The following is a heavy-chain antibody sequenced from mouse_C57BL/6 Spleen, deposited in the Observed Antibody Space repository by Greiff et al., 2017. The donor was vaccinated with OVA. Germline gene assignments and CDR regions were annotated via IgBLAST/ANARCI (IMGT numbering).Heavy chain of an antibody. CDR2: INPSSGYT. V-gene: IGHV1-7*01. CDR3: ARGDSSGLYYFDY. D-gene: IGHD3-2*02. J-gene: IGHJ2*01. CDR1: GYTFTSYW. Sequence: VQLQQSGAELAKPGASVKLSCKASGYTFTSYWMHWVKQRPGQGLEWIGYINPSSGYTTYNQKFKDKATLTANKSSSTAYMQLSSLTYEDSAVYYGARGDSSGLYYFDYWGQGTTLTVSS.